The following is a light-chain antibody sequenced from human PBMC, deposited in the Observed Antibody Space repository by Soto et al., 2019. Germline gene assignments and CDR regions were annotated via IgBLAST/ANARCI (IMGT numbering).Light chain of an antibody. CDR3: CSYEGSSNWL. CDR1: TTNVVTYNY. CDR2: NVS. V-gene: IGLV2-11*01. Sequence: QSVLTQPLSVSGSPGQSVTISCTGTTTNVVTYNYVSWYQHHPGKAPKLILYNVSERPSGVSDRFSGSKSGNAASFTISGLQPDDEADYYCCSYEGSSNWLFGGGTKLTVL. J-gene: IGLJ3*02.